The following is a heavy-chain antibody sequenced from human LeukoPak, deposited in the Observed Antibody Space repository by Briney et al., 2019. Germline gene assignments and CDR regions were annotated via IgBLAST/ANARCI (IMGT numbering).Heavy chain of an antibody. Sequence: SETLSLTCSVSGDSISSSSYYWGWIRQPPGKGLEWIGSIYHSGSTYYNPSLKSRVTMSVDTSKNQFSLKLSSVTAADTAVYSCARRGSYYRIDYWGQGTLVTVSS. CDR3: ARRGSYYRIDY. CDR1: GDSISSSSYY. CDR2: IYHSGST. D-gene: IGHD3-10*01. V-gene: IGHV4-39*01. J-gene: IGHJ4*02.